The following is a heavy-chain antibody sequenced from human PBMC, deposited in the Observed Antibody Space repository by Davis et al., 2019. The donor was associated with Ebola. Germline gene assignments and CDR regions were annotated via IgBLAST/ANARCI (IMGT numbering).Heavy chain of an antibody. CDR3: VKLAIAAIDY. V-gene: IGHV3-23*01. CDR2: ISGSGGST. CDR1: GFTFSSYA. Sequence: GESLKISCAASGFTFSSYAMSWVRQAPGKGLEWVSAISGSGGSTYYADSVKGRFTISRDNYKNTLYLQMSSLRAEDTAVYYCVKLAIAAIDYWGQGTLVTVSS. J-gene: IGHJ4*02. D-gene: IGHD6-25*01.